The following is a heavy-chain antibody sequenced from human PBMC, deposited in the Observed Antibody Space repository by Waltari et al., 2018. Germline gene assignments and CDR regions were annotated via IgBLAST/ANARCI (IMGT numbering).Heavy chain of an antibody. CDR3: AKDGCTDTTCLPRPQSVILDH. Sequence: QVQLVESGGGVVQPGGSLRLSCAASGFRFSKYVMHWVRQAPGKGLEWLAFIRHRESDEHDADAVKGRFTIFSDNLKNTVDLQMESLRPEDTAIYYCAKDGCTDTTCLPRPQSVILDHWGQGILVTV. D-gene: IGHD1-1*01. J-gene: IGHJ4*02. CDR2: IRHRESDE. CDR1: GFRFSKYV. V-gene: IGHV3-30*02.